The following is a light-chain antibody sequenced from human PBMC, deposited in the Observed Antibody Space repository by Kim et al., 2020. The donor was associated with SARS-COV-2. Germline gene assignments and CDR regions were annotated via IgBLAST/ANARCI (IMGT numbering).Light chain of an antibody. CDR1: RSNVGSNT. Sequence: QSVLTQPPSASETPGQRVTISCSGSRSNVGSNTVNWYQQLPGTAPKFLISSNNQRPSGVPDRFSASKSGPTSSLAISGLQSEDEADYYCASWDDSLKGLFFGGGTQLTVL. J-gene: IGLJ2*01. CDR2: SNN. CDR3: ASWDDSLKGLF. V-gene: IGLV1-44*01.